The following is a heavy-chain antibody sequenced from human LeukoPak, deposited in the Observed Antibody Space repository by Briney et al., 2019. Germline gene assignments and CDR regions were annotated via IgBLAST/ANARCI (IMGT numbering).Heavy chain of an antibody. CDR2: IYYSGST. V-gene: IGHV4-30-4*08. CDR3: ARGKDALWTFDY. CDR1: GGSISSGDYY. J-gene: IGHJ4*02. D-gene: IGHD3/OR15-3a*01. Sequence: SETLSLTCTVSGGSISSGDYYWSWIRQPPGKGLEWIGYIYYSGSTYYNPSLKSRVTISVDASKNQFSLKLSSVTAADTAVYYCARGKDALWTFDYWGQGTLVTVSS.